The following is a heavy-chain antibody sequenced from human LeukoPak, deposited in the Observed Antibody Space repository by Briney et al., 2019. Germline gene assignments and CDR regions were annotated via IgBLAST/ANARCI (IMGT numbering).Heavy chain of an antibody. CDR3: AKGLFGGHLTYGMDV. V-gene: IGHV3-9*01. CDR2: ISWNSGSI. D-gene: IGHD3-10*01. CDR1: GFTFDDYA. J-gene: IGHJ6*02. Sequence: GGSLRLSCAASGFTFDDYAMHWVRQAPGKGLEWVSGISWNSGSIGYADSVKGRFTISRDNAKNSLYLQMNSLRAEDTALYYCAKGLFGGHLTYGMDVWGQGTTVTVSS.